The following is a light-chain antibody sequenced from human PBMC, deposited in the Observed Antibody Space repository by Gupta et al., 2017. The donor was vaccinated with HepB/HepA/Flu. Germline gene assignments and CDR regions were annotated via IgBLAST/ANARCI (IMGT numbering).Light chain of an antibody. J-gene: IGLJ2*01. V-gene: IGLV2-14*01. CDR3: SSYTTSSSVV. Sequence: QSALTQPASVSGSPGQSITISCPGTSSDVGRYNYVSWYQQHPGKAPKLIIYDVSHRPSGVSNRFSGSKSGNTASLTISGLQPEDEAEYSCSSYTTSSSVVFGGGTELTVL. CDR1: SSDVGRYNY. CDR2: DVS.